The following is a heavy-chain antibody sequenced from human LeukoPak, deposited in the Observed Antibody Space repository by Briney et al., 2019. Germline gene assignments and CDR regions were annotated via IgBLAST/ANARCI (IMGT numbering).Heavy chain of an antibody. D-gene: IGHD6-19*01. CDR3: ARDGSGWADDAFDI. Sequence: PSETLSLTCTVSGGSISSYYWSWLRQPQGKGLEWIGYIYYSGSTNYNPSLKSRVTISVDTSKNQFSLKLGSVTAADTAVYYCARDGSGWADDAFDIWGQGTMVTVSS. CDR2: IYYSGST. CDR1: GGSISSYY. J-gene: IGHJ3*02. V-gene: IGHV4-59*01.